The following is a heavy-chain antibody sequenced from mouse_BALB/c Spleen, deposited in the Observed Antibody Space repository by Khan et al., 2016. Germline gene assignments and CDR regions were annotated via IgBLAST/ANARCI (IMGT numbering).Heavy chain of an antibody. V-gene: IGHV1-18*01. CDR1: GYTFSDYT. J-gene: IGHJ3*01. CDR2: SNPNSGGT. Sequence: VRLQQSGPELVKPGASVKISCKTSGYTFSDYTIHWMKQSHGKSLEWIGNSNPNSGGTNYNQKFKDKATLTVDKSSRTAYMELRSLTSEDSAVYYCASVRVAYWGQGTLVTVSA. CDR3: ASVRVAY.